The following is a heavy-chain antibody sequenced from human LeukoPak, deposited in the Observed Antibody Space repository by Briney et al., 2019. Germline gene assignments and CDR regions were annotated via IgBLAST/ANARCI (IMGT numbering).Heavy chain of an antibody. CDR2: ISGSGGST. CDR3: AKGHSSGYYFDAFDI. CDR1: GFTFSIYA. Sequence: GGSLRLSCAASGFTFSIYAMSWVRRAPGKGLEWASAISGSGGSTYYADSVKGRFNISRDNSKNTLYLQMNSLRAEDTAVYYCAKGHSSGYYFDAFDIWGQGTMVTVSS. D-gene: IGHD3-22*01. J-gene: IGHJ3*02. V-gene: IGHV3-23*01.